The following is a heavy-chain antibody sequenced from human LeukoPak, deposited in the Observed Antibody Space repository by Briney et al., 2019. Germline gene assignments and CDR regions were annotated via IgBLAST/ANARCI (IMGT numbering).Heavy chain of an antibody. CDR2: IYYSGST. J-gene: IGHJ4*02. D-gene: IGHD3-22*01. V-gene: IGHV4-39*07. CDR1: GGSISSSSYY. CDR3: ARTGDYYDSSGYFDY. Sequence: SETLSLTCTVSGGSISSSSYYWGWIRQPPGKGLEWIGSIYYSGSTYYNPSLKSRVTISVDTCKNQFSLKLSSVTAADTAVYYCARTGDYYDSSGYFDYWGQGTLVTVSS.